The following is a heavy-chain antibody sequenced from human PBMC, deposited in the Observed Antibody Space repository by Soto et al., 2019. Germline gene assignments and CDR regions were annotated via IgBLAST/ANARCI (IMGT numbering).Heavy chain of an antibody. D-gene: IGHD3-10*01. CDR2: INHSGST. CDR3: ARGPIRGVIRLGYYYGMDV. Sequence: PSETLSLTCAVYGGSFSGYYWSWIHQPPGKGLEWIGEINHSGSTNYNPSLKSRVTISVDTSKNQFSLKLSSVTAADTAVYYCARGPIRGVIRLGYYYGMDVWGQGTTVTVSS. V-gene: IGHV4-34*01. J-gene: IGHJ6*02. CDR1: GGSFSGYY.